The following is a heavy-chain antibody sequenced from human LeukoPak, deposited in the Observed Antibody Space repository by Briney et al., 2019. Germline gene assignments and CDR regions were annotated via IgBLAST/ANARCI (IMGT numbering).Heavy chain of an antibody. V-gene: IGHV3-23*01. CDR1: GFTFSSYA. J-gene: IGHJ4*02. Sequence: GGSLRLSCVASGFTFSSYAMSWVRQAPGKGLEWVSAISGSGGSTYYADSVRGRFTISRDNSKNTLYLQMNSLRAEDTAVYYCANSATVAGTRVFDYWGQGTLVTVSS. CDR3: ANSATVAGTRVFDY. CDR2: ISGSGGST. D-gene: IGHD6-19*01.